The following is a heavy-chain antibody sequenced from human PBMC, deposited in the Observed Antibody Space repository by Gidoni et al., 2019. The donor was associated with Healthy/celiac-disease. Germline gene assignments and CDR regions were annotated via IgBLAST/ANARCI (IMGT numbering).Heavy chain of an antibody. CDR3: AREGYCSSTSTCCNWFDP. CDR2: MNPNSGNT. J-gene: IGHJ5*02. Sequence: QVQLVPSGAEVKKPGASVTVSCTASGYTFPSSDINWVRQATGQGLEWMGWMNPNSGNTGYAQKFQGRVTMTRNTSISTAYMELSSMRAEDTAVYYCAREGYCSSTSTCCNWFDPWGQGTLVTVSS. V-gene: IGHV1-8*01. D-gene: IGHD2-2*01. CDR1: GYTFPSSD.